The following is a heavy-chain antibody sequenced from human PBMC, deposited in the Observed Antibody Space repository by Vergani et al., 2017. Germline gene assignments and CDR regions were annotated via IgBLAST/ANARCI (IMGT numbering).Heavy chain of an antibody. Sequence: EVQLVQSGAEVKKPGESLKISCKGSGYSFTSYWIGWVRQMPGKGLEWMGIIYPGDSDTRYSPSFQGQVTISADKSISTAYLQWSSLKASDTAMYYCAKASQGMTTVNYYFDYWGQGTLVTVSS. V-gene: IGHV5-51*01. CDR2: IYPGDSDT. J-gene: IGHJ4*02. D-gene: IGHD4-17*01. CDR1: GYSFTSYW. CDR3: AKASQGMTTVNYYFDY.